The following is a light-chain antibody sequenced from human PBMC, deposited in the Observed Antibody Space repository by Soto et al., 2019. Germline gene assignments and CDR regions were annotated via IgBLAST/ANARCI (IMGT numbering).Light chain of an antibody. CDR1: TSDVGAYNY. CDR2: EVS. Sequence: QSALTQPASVSGSPGQSITISCTGSTSDVGAYNYVSWYKHHPGQAPQLMIYEVSNRLSGVSNRFSGSKSGNTAALTISGLQADDEGDDYCSSKTSSSSPFVFGTGTKLTVL. J-gene: IGLJ1*01. V-gene: IGLV2-14*01. CDR3: SSKTSSSSPFV.